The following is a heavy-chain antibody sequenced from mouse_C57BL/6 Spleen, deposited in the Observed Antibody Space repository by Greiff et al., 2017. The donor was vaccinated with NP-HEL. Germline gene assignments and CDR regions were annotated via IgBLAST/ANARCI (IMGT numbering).Heavy chain of an antibody. D-gene: IGHD6-1*01. J-gene: IGHJ1*03. CDR3: ARSTNRYFDV. CDR1: GYTFTNYW. V-gene: IGHV1-7*01. Sequence: QVQLQQSGAELAKSGASVKLSCKASGYTFTNYWMHWVKQRPGQGLEWIGYINPSSNYTKYNQKFKDKATLTEDKSSSTAYMQLSSLTYEDSAVYYCARSTNRYFDVWGTGTTVTVSS. CDR2: INPSSNYT.